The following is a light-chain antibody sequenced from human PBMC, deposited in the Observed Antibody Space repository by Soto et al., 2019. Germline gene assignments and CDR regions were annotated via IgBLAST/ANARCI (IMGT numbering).Light chain of an antibody. CDR3: QSYDSSLTLYV. J-gene: IGLJ1*01. CDR1: SSNIGAGYD. CDR2: GNS. V-gene: IGLV1-40*01. Sequence: QSVLTQPPSVSGAPGQRVTISCNGSSSNIGAGYDVHWYQQFPGTAPKLLIYGNSNRPSGVPDRFSGSKSGTSVSLAITGLQAEDEADYYCQSYDSSLTLYVFGTGTKATVL.